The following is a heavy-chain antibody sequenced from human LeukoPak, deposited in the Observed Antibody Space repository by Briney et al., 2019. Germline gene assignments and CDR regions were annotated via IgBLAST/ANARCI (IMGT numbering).Heavy chain of an antibody. D-gene: IGHD3-9*01. CDR1: GYTFSKYW. J-gene: IGHJ4*02. V-gene: IGHV5-51*01. CDR3: ARLVRYFDWLPSTYFDY. CDR2: IYPGESDI. Sequence: GESLKISCKASGYTFSKYWIGWVRQMPGKGLEWMGIIYPGESDIRYSPSFQGQVTISADKSISTAYLQWASLQASDTAMYYCARLVRYFDWLPSTYFDYWGQGTLVTVSS.